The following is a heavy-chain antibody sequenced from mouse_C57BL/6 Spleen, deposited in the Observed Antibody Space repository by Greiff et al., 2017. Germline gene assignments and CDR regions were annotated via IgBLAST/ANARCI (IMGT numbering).Heavy chain of an antibody. CDR1: GYTFTSYW. CDR3: ARGGSYYGSRNYYAMDY. CDR2: IYPSDSAT. J-gene: IGHJ4*01. Sequence: QVQLQQPGAELVRPGSSVKLSCKASGYTFTSYWMDWVKQRPGQGLEWIGNIYPSDSATHYNQKFKDKARLTVATSSSTAYMQLSSLTSADSSVYYGARGGSYYGSRNYYAMDYWGQGTSVTVSS. V-gene: IGHV1-61*01. D-gene: IGHD1-1*01.